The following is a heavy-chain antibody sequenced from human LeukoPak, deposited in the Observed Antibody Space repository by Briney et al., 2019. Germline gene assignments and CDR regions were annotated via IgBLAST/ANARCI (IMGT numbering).Heavy chain of an antibody. CDR2: IKEDGSEK. CDR1: GFTFSTYW. Sequence: GGSLRPSCAASGFTFSTYWMSWVRQAPGKGLECVANIKEDGSEKYYVDSVKGRFTISRDDAKNSLYLQMNSLRVEDTALYYCARLNRGYCYGTTCYMEPGAGHWGQGTLVTVSS. CDR3: ARLNRGYCYGTTCYMEPGAGH. D-gene: IGHD2/OR15-2a*01. J-gene: IGHJ4*02. V-gene: IGHV3-7*01.